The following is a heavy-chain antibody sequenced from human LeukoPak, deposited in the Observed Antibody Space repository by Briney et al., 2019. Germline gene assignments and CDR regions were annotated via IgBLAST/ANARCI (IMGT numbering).Heavy chain of an antibody. CDR2: INPNSGGT. V-gene: IGHV1-2*02. J-gene: IGHJ4*02. Sequence: ASVKVSCKASGYTFTGYYMHWVRQAPGQGLEWMGWINPNSGGTNYAQKFQGRVTMTRDTSISTAYMALSGLKYDDTAVYYCAREYYYASGNYYNRIDYWGQGTLVTVSS. CDR1: GYTFTGYY. CDR3: AREYYYASGNYYNRIDY. D-gene: IGHD3-10*01.